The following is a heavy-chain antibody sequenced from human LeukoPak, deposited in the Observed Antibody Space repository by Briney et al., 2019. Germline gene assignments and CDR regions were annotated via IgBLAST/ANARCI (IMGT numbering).Heavy chain of an antibody. CDR3: ASWQLVRVDSAAFDI. Sequence: GASVKVSCKASGYTFTSYAMNWVRQAPGQGLEWIGWINTNTGNPTYAQGFTGRFVFSLDTSVSTAYLQISSLKAEDTAVYYCASWQLVRVDSAAFDIWGQGTMVTVSS. V-gene: IGHV7-4-1*02. CDR1: GYTFTSYA. CDR2: INTNTGNP. D-gene: IGHD6-13*01. J-gene: IGHJ3*02.